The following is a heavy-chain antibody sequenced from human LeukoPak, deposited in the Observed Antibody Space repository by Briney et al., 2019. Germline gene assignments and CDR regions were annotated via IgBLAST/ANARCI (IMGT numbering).Heavy chain of an antibody. CDR3: ARHVSGGEDY. Sequence: SETLSLTCTVSGGSINNGGYYWSWIRQHPGKGLEWIGYIYYSGSSYYNPSLRSRITISVDTSRNHFSLRLSSMTAADTAVYYCARHVSGGEDYWGQGTLVTVSS. CDR2: IYYSGSS. D-gene: IGHD3-10*01. V-gene: IGHV4-31*03. J-gene: IGHJ4*02. CDR1: GGSINNGGYY.